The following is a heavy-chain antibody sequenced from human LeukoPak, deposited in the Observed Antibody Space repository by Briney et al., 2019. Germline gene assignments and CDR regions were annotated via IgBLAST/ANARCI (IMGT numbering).Heavy chain of an antibody. CDR3: ARDHCTGAGCQGRDAFDI. CDR1: GFTFSSAW. Sequence: PGGSLRLSCAASGFTFSSAWMSWVRQAPGNGLEWVAHINQDGSEKYYVDSVKGRVTISRDNAKNSLHLQMSSLRADDTAVYYCARDHCTGAGCQGRDAFDIWGQGTVVTVSS. CDR2: INQDGSEK. D-gene: IGHD2-8*02. V-gene: IGHV3-7*01. J-gene: IGHJ3*02.